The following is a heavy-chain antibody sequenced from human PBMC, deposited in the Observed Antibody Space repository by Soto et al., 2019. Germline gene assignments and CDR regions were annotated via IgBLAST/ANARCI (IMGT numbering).Heavy chain of an antibody. CDR1: GFTFTSYA. D-gene: IGHD3-16*01. CDR3: AKKTSSRLRLEDV. Sequence: EVQLLESGGGLVQPGKSLRLSCAASGFTFTSYAMSWVRQAPGKGLEWVSSISGSDGSTYYADSVRGRFTISRDNSRNTLYLRMNSLKAEDTAVYYCAKKTSSRLRLEDVWGLGTTVTVSS. J-gene: IGHJ6*02. V-gene: IGHV3-23*01. CDR2: ISGSDGST.